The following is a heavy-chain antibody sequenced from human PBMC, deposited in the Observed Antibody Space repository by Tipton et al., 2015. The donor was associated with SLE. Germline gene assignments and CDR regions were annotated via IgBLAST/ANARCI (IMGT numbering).Heavy chain of an antibody. CDR1: GGSISRYY. CDR3: ARGRGYGDPEYFQH. D-gene: IGHD4-17*01. Sequence: TLSLTCTVSGGSISRYYWGWIRQPPGKGLEWIGYFYYSGSTNDNPSLKSRVTISVDTSKNQFSLKLSSVTAADTAVYYCARGRGYGDPEYFQHWGQGTLVTVS. CDR2: FYYSGST. V-gene: IGHV4-59*01. J-gene: IGHJ1*01.